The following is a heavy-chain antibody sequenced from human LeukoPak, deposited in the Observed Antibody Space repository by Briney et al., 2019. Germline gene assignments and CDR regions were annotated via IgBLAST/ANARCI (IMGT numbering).Heavy chain of an antibody. D-gene: IGHD3-3*01. CDR1: GGSISSSSYY. V-gene: IGHV4-39*01. CDR2: IYYSGST. J-gene: IGHJ4*02. Sequence: SETLSLTCTVSGGSISSSSYYWGWIRRPPGKGLEWIGSIYYSGSTYYNPSLKSRVTISVDTSKNQFSLKLSSVTAADTAVYYCARRTYYDFWSGYYTEYWGQGTLVTVSS. CDR3: ARRTYYDFWSGYYTEY.